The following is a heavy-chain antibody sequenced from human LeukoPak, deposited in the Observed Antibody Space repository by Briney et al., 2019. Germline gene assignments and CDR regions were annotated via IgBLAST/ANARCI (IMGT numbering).Heavy chain of an antibody. Sequence: GGSLRLSCAASGFTFSSYSMNWVRQAPGKGLEWVSSISSSSGYIYYADSVKGRFTVSRDNTKNSLYLQMNSLRAEDTAVYYCAKGIIVVVPAAIDYWGQGTLVTVSS. CDR3: AKGIIVVVPAAIDY. CDR2: ISSSSGYI. D-gene: IGHD2-2*01. CDR1: GFTFSSYS. J-gene: IGHJ4*02. V-gene: IGHV3-21*04.